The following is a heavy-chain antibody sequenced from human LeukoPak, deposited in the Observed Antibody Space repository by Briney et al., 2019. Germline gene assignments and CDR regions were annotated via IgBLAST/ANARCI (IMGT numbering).Heavy chain of an antibody. CDR1: GDSISSSSYY. Sequence: SETLSLTCTVSGDSISSSSYYWVWIRQTPGKGLEWIGNISYSGSTYYNPSLKSRVIISVDTSKNQFSLKLSSVTAADTAVYYCVRGWNYMDVWGKGTTVTVSS. CDR2: ISYSGST. J-gene: IGHJ6*03. D-gene: IGHD3-3*01. V-gene: IGHV4-39*07. CDR3: VRGWNYMDV.